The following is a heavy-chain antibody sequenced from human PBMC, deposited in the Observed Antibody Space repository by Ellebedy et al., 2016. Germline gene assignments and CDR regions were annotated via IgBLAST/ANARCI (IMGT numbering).Heavy chain of an antibody. Sequence: GESLKISXTASGFNFNTFFMSWVRQAPGKGLEWVSTISAGSDTTRLADSVKGRFTISRDSSKNTVYLRMNNLRAEDTAVYYCRQGHYADLWGQGTLVTVSS. J-gene: IGHJ4*02. V-gene: IGHV3-23*01. D-gene: IGHD4-17*01. CDR3: RQGHYADL. CDR1: GFNFNTFF. CDR2: ISAGSDTT.